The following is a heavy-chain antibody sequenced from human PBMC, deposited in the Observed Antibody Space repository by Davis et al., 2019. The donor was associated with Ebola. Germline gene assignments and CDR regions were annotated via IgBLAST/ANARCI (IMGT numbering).Heavy chain of an antibody. CDR2: IKSKTDGGTA. CDR1: GFTFSNAW. D-gene: IGHD6-13*01. Sequence: PGGSLRLSCEASGFTFSNAWMSWVRQAPGKGLEWVGRIKSKTDGGTADYAAPVKTRFTISRDDSKNTLYLQMNSLKSEDTAVYYCTRTPAAGLWGQGTLVTVSS. V-gene: IGHV3-15*01. CDR3: TRTPAAGL. J-gene: IGHJ4*02.